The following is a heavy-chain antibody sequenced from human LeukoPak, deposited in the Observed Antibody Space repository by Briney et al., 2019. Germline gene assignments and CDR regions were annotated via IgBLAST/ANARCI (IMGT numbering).Heavy chain of an antibody. CDR1: GFTSSGYS. D-gene: IGHD6-19*01. J-gene: IGHJ4*02. CDR2: ISSSSSYI. V-gene: IGHV3-21*01. CDR3: VSGSAVAGTGLVY. Sequence: GGPLRLSGEASGFTSSGYSMNWVRKAPGKRLEWASSISSSSSYIYYADSVKGRFTISRDNAKNSLYLQMNSLRAEDTAVYYCVSGSAVAGTGLVYWGQGTLVTVSS.